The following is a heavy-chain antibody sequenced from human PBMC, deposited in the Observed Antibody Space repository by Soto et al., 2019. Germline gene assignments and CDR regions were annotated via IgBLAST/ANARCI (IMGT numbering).Heavy chain of an antibody. Sequence: GGSLRLSCAASGFTFSSYWMSWVRQAPGKGLEWVANIKQDGSEKYYVDSVKGRFTISRDNAKNSLYLQMNSLRAEDTAVYYCARVPPDCSSTSCYAGYYYYMDVWGKGTTVTVSS. J-gene: IGHJ6*03. V-gene: IGHV3-7*01. D-gene: IGHD2-2*01. CDR3: ARVPPDCSSTSCYAGYYYYMDV. CDR1: GFTFSSYW. CDR2: IKQDGSEK.